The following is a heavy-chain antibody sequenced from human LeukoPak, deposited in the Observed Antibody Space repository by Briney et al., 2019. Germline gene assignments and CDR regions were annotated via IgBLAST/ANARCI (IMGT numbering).Heavy chain of an antibody. J-gene: IGHJ4*02. CDR3: ARHALKRQWEILNPTFDY. Sequence: GSLRLSCAASAFTFSNYAMSWVRQAPGKGLEWIGSIYYNGSTYYNPSLKSRVTISVDTSKNQFSLKLSSVTAADTAVYYCARHALKRQWEILNPTFDYWGQGTLVTVSS. CDR2: IYYNGST. V-gene: IGHV4-39*01. D-gene: IGHD1-26*01. CDR1: AFTFSNYA.